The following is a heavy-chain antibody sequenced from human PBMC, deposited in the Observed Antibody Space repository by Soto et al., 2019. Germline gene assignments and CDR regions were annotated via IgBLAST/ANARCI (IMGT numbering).Heavy chain of an antibody. CDR3: ARAAYYYDSSGYYLNWFDP. CDR2: IIPIFGTA. CDR1: GGTFSSYA. D-gene: IGHD3-22*01. J-gene: IGHJ5*02. V-gene: IGHV1-69*12. Sequence: QVQLVQSGAEVKKPGSSVKVSCKASGGTFSSYAISWVRQAPGQGLEWMGGIIPIFGTANYAQKFQGRVTITADESTGTAYMELSSLRSEDTAVYYCARAAYYYDSSGYYLNWFDPWGQGTLVTVSS.